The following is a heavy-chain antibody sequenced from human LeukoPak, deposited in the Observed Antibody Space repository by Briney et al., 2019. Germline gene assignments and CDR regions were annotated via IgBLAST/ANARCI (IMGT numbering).Heavy chain of an antibody. J-gene: IGHJ4*02. V-gene: IGHV1-2*02. CDR3: ARGPYYYDSSGYYGD. CDR2: INPNSGGT. CDR1: GYTFTGYY. Sequence: ASVKVSCKASGYTFTGYYMHWVRQAPGQGLEWMGWINPNSGGTNYAQKFQGRVTMTRGTSISTAYMELSRLRSDDTAVYYCARGPYYYDSSGYYGDWGQGTLVTVSS. D-gene: IGHD3-22*01.